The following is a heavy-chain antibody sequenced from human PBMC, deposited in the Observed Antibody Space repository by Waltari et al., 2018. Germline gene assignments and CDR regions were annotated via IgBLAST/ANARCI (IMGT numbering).Heavy chain of an antibody. D-gene: IGHD4-17*01. J-gene: IGHJ4*02. CDR1: GDSITSASY. Sequence: QVQLQESGPGLVKPSETLSLTCAVSGDSITSASYWGWIRQPPGKGLEWIGYVYHFGGSSHTPAPKRRVTISVDTSRRQFSLNPSSVAAADTAVYYCASHESAHYGGFDSWGRGTLVTVSA. V-gene: IGHV4-38-2*01. CDR3: ASHESAHYGGFDS. CDR2: VYHFGGS.